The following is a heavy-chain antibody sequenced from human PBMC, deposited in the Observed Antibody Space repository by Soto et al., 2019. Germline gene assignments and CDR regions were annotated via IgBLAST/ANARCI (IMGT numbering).Heavy chain of an antibody. CDR2: ISSSSSYT. V-gene: IGHV3-11*05. CDR1: GFTFSDYY. D-gene: IGHD2-2*01. CDR3: ARLCSSTSCCPRYGMDV. J-gene: IGHJ6*02. Sequence: QVQLVESGGGLVKPGGSLRLSCAASGFTFSDYYMSWIRQAPGKGLECVAYISSSSSYTNYADSVKGRFTISRDNAKNSLYLQMNSLRAGDTAVYYCARLCSSTSCCPRYGMDVWGQGTTVTVSS.